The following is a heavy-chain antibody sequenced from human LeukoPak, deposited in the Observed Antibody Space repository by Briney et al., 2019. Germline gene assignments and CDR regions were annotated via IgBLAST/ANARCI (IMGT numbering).Heavy chain of an antibody. Sequence: GGSLRLSCVASGFTFSDYYMSWIRQAPGKGLEWVSYISSSGSTIYYADSVKGRFTISRDNAKNSLYLQMNSLRAEDTAVYYCARVLPYDSSGYPFDYWGQGTLVTVSS. D-gene: IGHD3-22*01. CDR2: ISSSGSTI. J-gene: IGHJ4*02. CDR3: ARVLPYDSSGYPFDY. V-gene: IGHV3-11*01. CDR1: GFTFSDYY.